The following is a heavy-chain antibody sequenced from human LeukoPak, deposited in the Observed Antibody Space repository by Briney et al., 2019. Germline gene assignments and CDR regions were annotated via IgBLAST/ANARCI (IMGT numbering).Heavy chain of an antibody. CDR3: AKDSWEVGATAEIDY. J-gene: IGHJ4*02. CDR1: GFIFSSYG. Sequence: PGGSLKLSCAASGFIFSSYGMHWVRQAPGKGLEWVTFIRYDGSDKYYADSVKGRFTISRDNSKNKVYLQMNSLRAEDTAVYYCAKDSWEVGATAEIDYWGQGTLATVSS. CDR2: IRYDGSDK. D-gene: IGHD1-26*01. V-gene: IGHV3-30*02.